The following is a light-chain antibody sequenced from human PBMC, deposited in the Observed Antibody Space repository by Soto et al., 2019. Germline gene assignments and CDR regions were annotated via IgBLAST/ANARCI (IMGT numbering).Light chain of an antibody. CDR1: QSVSDN. J-gene: IGKJ4*01. CDR2: RSS. V-gene: IGKV3-15*01. CDR3: QQHNNWPLT. Sequence: EIVMTQSPATLSVSPGERATLSCRASQSVSDNLVWYQQKPGQAPRLLIYRSSTRATGIPARFSGSGSVTEFTLTISSLQSEDLALYDCQQHNNWPLTFGGGTKVEIK.